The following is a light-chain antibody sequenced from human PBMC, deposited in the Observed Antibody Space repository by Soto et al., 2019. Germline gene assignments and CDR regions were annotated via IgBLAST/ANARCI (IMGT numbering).Light chain of an antibody. CDR1: GSDVGAYSF. Sequence: QSALTQPASVAGSPGQSITISCAGTGSDVGAYSFVSWYQQHPGKAPKLIIYDVSVRPSGISNRFSGSKSGNTASLTISGLQPEDESDYYCSSYSGTNTLMFGGGTKGTVL. CDR2: DVS. CDR3: SSYSGTNTLM. V-gene: IGLV2-14*03. J-gene: IGLJ3*02.